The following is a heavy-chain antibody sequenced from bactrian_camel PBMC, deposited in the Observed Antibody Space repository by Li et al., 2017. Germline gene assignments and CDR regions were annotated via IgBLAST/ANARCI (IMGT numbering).Heavy chain of an antibody. CDR3: ATDRFFGS. CDR1: YTYRGSC. V-gene: IGHV3S55*01. CDR2: ISSDGRT. Sequence: HVQLVESGGGSVQAGGSLRLSCRYTYRGSCMGWFRLAPGNECELVSTISSDGRTYYADSVKGRFTISRDNAKNTYYLEMNSLKSEDTALYYCATDRFFGSWGQATQVTVS. J-gene: IGHJ4*01. D-gene: IGHD6*01.